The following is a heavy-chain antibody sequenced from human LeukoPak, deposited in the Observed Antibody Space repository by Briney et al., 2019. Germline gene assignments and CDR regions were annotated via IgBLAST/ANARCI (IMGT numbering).Heavy chain of an antibody. CDR2: LRYDESNK. D-gene: IGHD5-24*01. J-gene: IGHJ4*02. CDR1: GLTLRSYG. Sequence: GWSLRLSFAASGLTLRSYGMHWVRQAPGKGLAWGAFLRYDESNKYYTDSVKGRFPISRDTSRNMLYLQMNILRPEDTFFFQAENGIRDGYNSEAIDYWGQGTLVTVSS. V-gene: IGHV3-30*02. CDR3: ENGIRDGYNSEAIDY.